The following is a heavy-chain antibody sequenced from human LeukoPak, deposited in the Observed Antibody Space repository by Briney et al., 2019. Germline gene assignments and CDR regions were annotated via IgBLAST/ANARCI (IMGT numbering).Heavy chain of an antibody. J-gene: IGHJ4*02. V-gene: IGHV4-34*01. Sequence: SETLSLTCAVYGGSFSGYYWSWIRQPPGKGLEWIGETNHSGSTNYNPSLKSRVTISVDTSKNQFSLKLSSVTAADTAVYYCARRRKKTKLLWFGELSGPFDYWGQGTLVTVSS. D-gene: IGHD3-10*01. CDR1: GGSFSGYY. CDR2: TNHSGST. CDR3: ARRRKKTKLLWFGELSGPFDY.